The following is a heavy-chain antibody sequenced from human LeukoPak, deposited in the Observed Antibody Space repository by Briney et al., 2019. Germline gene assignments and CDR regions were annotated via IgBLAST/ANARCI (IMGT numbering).Heavy chain of an antibody. Sequence: ASVKVSCKASGYTFTSYGISWVGQAPGQGLEWVGWISAYNGNTNYAQKLQGRVTMTTDTSTSTAYMELRSLRSDDTAVYYCARGIRDYYDSSGYHYWGQGTLVTVSS. D-gene: IGHD3-22*01. CDR2: ISAYNGNT. J-gene: IGHJ4*02. CDR1: GYTFTSYG. CDR3: ARGIRDYYDSSGYHY. V-gene: IGHV1-18*01.